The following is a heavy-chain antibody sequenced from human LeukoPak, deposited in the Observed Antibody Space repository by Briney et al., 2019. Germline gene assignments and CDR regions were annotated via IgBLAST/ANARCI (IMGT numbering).Heavy chain of an antibody. J-gene: IGHJ2*01. D-gene: IGHD6-6*01. CDR1: GGSVSSYF. Sequence: SETLSLTCTVPGGSVSSYFWSWIRQPAGKGLEWIGRIYTSGSTNYNPSLKRRVTMSVDTSKNQFSLKLSSVTAADTAVYYCARDYDSSSSPVSYWYFDLWARGTLVTVSS. CDR2: IYTSGST. CDR3: ARDYDSSSSPVSYWYFDL. V-gene: IGHV4-4*07.